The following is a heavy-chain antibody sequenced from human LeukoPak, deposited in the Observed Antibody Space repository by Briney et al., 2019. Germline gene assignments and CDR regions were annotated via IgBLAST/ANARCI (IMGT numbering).Heavy chain of an antibody. V-gene: IGHV4-4*07. D-gene: IGHD3-10*01. CDR1: GGSISSYY. Sequence: SETLSLTCTVSGGSISSYYWSWIRQPAGKGLEWIGRIYTSGSTNYNPSLKSRGTMSVDTSTNKFSLKLSSVTAADTAVYYCARDFQAIDHGSGNVDYYYGMDVWGQGTTVTVSS. J-gene: IGHJ6*02. CDR2: IYTSGST. CDR3: ARDFQAIDHGSGNVDYYYGMDV.